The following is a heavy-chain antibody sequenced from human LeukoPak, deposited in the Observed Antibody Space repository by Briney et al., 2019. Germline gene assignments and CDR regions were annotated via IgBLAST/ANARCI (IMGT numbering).Heavy chain of an antibody. D-gene: IGHD5-24*01. J-gene: IGHJ2*01. Sequence: GESLRLSCAASGFTFSIYGMHWVRQAPGKGLEWVAYIRYDGSDKYYAESLKGRFTISRDNSKNTLYLQMNSLRAEDTALYYSARSTRARYFDLWGRGTLVTVSS. CDR1: GFTFSIYG. CDR3: ARSTRARYFDL. V-gene: IGHV3-30*02. CDR2: IRYDGSDK.